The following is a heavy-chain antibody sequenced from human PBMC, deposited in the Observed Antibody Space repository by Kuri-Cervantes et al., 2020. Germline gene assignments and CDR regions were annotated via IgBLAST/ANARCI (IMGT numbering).Heavy chain of an antibody. CDR3: ARALRAPMSPPLMDV. J-gene: IGHJ6*04. V-gene: IGHV3-48*02. CDR1: GFTFSNYV. CDR2: ISNSGSAI. Sequence: GESLKISCAASGFTFSNYVMNWVRQAPGKGLEWVSYISNSGSAIYYADSVKGRFTIPRDNANNSLYLQMNSPRDEDTAVYYCARALRAPMSPPLMDVWGKGTTVTVSS.